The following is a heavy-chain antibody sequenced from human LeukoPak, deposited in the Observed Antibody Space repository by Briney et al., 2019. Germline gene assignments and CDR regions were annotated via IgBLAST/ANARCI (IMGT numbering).Heavy chain of an antibody. V-gene: IGHV4-34*01. CDR3: ARAKGMTGSYFDS. Sequence: PSETLSLTCAVYGGSFSGDYWSWIRQPPGKGLEWIGETNHSGSTNYNPSLKSRVTISVDTSKNQFSLKLTSVTAADTAVYYCARAKGMTGSYFDSWGQGTLVTVSS. D-gene: IGHD3-9*01. CDR1: GGSFSGDY. J-gene: IGHJ4*02. CDR2: TNHSGST.